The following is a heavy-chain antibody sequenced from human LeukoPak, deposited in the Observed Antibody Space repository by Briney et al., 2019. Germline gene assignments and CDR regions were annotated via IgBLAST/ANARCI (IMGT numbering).Heavy chain of an antibody. V-gene: IGHV3-23*01. CDR3: AKDYYDSSGPDY. CDR1: GVTLSSYA. J-gene: IGHJ4*02. D-gene: IGHD3-22*01. Sequence: GGSLRLSCAASGVTLSSYAMSWARQAPGKGLEWVSGISSSGSGGNTYYADSVKGRFTISRDSSKNTLYLQMNSLRAEDTAVYYSAKDYYDSSGPDYWGQGTLVTVSS. CDR2: ISSSGSGGNT.